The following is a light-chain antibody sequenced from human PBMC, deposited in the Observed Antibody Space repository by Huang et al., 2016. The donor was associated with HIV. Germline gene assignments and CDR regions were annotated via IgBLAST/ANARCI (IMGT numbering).Light chain of an antibody. V-gene: IGKV1-5*03. CDR2: RTS. J-gene: IGKJ2*01. CDR1: QNIDTW. Sequence: DIVMTQSPSTLSASVGDRVTITCRASQNIDTWLAWYQQKPGKAPNLLIYRTSSLHTGVPARVAGSGSGIHFTLTITSLQPEDLGTYYCQQYKTYFYTFGQGTKLEI. CDR3: QQYKTYFYT.